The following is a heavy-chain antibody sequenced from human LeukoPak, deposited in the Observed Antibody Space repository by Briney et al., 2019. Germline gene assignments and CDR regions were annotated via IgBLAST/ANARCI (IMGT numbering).Heavy chain of an antibody. CDR2: IHYDGSNK. V-gene: IGHV3-30*02. CDR3: ARIPIVVITSGGY. Sequence: GGSLRLSCAASGFTFSTYGMHWVRQAPGKGLEWVAFIHYDGSNKYYADSVKGRFTISRDNSKNTLYLQMNSLRAEDTAVYYCARIPIVVITSGGYWGQGTLVTVSS. CDR1: GFTFSTYG. D-gene: IGHD3-22*01. J-gene: IGHJ4*02.